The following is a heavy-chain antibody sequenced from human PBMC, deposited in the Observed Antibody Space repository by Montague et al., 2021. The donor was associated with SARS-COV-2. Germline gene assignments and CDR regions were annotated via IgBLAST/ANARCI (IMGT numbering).Heavy chain of an antibody. CDR2: FYSVGST. CDR3: ARETMTADAFDI. CDR1: GASVGSSD. J-gene: IGHJ3*02. V-gene: IGHV4-59*02. Sequence: SETLSLTCTVSGASVGSSDWGWIRQSQGKGLDWIGYFYSVGSTDYNPSLKSRATISTDTSKNQIYQKVRSVTAADTAVYYCARETMTADAFDIWGQGTMVTVSS. D-gene: IGHD1-14*01.